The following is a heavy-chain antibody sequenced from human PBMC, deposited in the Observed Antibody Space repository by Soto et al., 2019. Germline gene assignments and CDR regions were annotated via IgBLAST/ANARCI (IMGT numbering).Heavy chain of an antibody. D-gene: IGHD5-12*01. V-gene: IGHV1-18*01. CDR2: ISAYNGNT. CDR1: CYTFTSYG. J-gene: IGHJ6*02. Sequence: ASVKVSCQASCYTFTSYGGSLVRQAPGQGLEWMGWISAYNGNTNYAQKLQGRVTMTTDTSTSTAYMELRSLRSDDTAVYYCAMGGLRGFHGMDVWGQGTTVTVSS. CDR3: AMGGLRGFHGMDV.